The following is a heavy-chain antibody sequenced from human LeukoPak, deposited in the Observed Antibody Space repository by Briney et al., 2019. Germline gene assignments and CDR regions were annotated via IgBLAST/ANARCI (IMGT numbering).Heavy chain of an antibody. CDR1: GFTFSSYA. D-gene: IGHD6-13*01. J-gene: IGHJ6*02. CDR2: ITGSGGNT. CDR3: AKAASSSWPSYYHGMDV. V-gene: IGHV3-23*01. Sequence: GGSLRLSCAASGFTFSSYAMSWVRQAPGKGLEWVSVITGSGGNTYYADSVKGRFTISKDNSKNTVYLQMSSLRVDDTAVYYCAKAASSSWPSYYHGMDVWGQGTTVTVSS.